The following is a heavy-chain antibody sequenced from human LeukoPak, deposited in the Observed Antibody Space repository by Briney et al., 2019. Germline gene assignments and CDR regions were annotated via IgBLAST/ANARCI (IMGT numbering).Heavy chain of an antibody. CDR3: ARNYGSGREGWFDP. J-gene: IGHJ5*02. CDR1: GGSFSGYY. CDR2: INHSGST. D-gene: IGHD3-10*01. Sequence: SETLSLTCAVYGGSFSGYYWSWIRQPPGKGLEWIGEINHSGSTYYNPSLKSRVTISVDTSKNQFSLKLSSVTAADTAVYYCARNYGSGREGWFDPWGQGTLVTVSS. V-gene: IGHV4-34*01.